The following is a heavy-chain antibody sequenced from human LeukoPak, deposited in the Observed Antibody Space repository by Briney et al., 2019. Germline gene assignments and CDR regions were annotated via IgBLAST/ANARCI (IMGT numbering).Heavy chain of an antibody. J-gene: IGHJ4*02. V-gene: IGHV4-39*07. D-gene: IGHD1-20*01. Sequence: SETLSLTCTVSGGSISSSSYYWGWIRQPPGKGLEWIGSIYYSGSTYYSPSLKSRVTISVDKSKNQFSLKLSSVTAADTAVYYCARDLAHNSRGHDYWGQGTLVTVSS. CDR2: IYYSGST. CDR3: ARDLAHNSRGHDY. CDR1: GGSISSSSYY.